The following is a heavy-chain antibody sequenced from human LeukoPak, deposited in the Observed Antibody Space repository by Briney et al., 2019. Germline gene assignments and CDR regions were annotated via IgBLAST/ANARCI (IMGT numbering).Heavy chain of an antibody. J-gene: IGHJ4*02. CDR2: INHNSGGT. D-gene: IGHD2-2*01. V-gene: IGHV1-2*02. CDR1: GYTFTRYY. CDR3: ARDPPLGSCSTISCPHLDY. Sequence: ASVKVSCKASGYTFTRYYMHWVRQAPGQTLEWMGWINHNSGGTNYAQKFQGRVTMTRDTSISTAYMELSRLRSDDTAVYYCARDPPLGSCSTISCPHLDYWGQGTLVTVSS.